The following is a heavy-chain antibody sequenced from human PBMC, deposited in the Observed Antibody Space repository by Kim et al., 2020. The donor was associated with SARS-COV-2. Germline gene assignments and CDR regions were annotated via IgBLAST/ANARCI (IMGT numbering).Heavy chain of an antibody. J-gene: IGHJ6*02. CDR3: ARDRAPFGGVIVGGYGMDV. D-gene: IGHD3-16*02. V-gene: IGHV1-2*02. Sequence: ASVKVSCKASGYTFTGYYMHWVRQAPGQGLEWMGWINPNSGGTNYAQKFQGRVTMTRDTSISTAYKELSRLRSDDTAVYYCARDRAPFGGVIVGGYGMDVWGQGTTVTVSS. CDR1: GYTFTGYY. CDR2: INPNSGGT.